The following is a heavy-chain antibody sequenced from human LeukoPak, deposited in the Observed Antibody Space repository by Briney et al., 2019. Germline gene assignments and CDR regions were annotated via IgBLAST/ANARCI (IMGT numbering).Heavy chain of an antibody. Sequence: SLKLSCKASGFTFSSYAISWVRQAPGQGLEWMAGIIPIGGTANYAQKLQGRVTITADESTSTAYMELSSLRSEDTALYYCARDKNYGDYGAFDYWGQGTLVTVSS. CDR1: GFTFSSYA. J-gene: IGHJ4*02. V-gene: IGHV1-69*01. D-gene: IGHD4-17*01. CDR3: ARDKNYGDYGAFDY. CDR2: IIPIGGTA.